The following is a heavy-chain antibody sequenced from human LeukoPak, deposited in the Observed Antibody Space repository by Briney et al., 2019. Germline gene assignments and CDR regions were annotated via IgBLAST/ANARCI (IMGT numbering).Heavy chain of an antibody. Sequence: ASVTVSCKASGYTFTSYDINWVRQATGQGLEWMGWMNPNSGNTGYAQKFQGRVTMTRNTSISTAYMELSSLRSEDTAVYYCARGHVCSSTSCHEHFDYWGQGTLVTVSS. CDR3: ARGHVCSSTSCHEHFDY. D-gene: IGHD2-2*01. CDR1: GYTFTSYD. J-gene: IGHJ4*02. CDR2: MNPNSGNT. V-gene: IGHV1-8*01.